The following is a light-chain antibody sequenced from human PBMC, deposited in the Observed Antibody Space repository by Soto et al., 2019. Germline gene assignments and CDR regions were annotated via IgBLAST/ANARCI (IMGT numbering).Light chain of an antibody. V-gene: IGKV3-20*01. CDR2: GAS. Sequence: EIVLTQSPGTLSLSAGERATISCRASQTISSNYLAWYHQKPGQAPRLLIFGASYRATGIPDRFSGSGSGTDFTLTISRLEPQDFAVYYCQQYGRSPPEFTFGPGTKVDIK. J-gene: IGKJ3*01. CDR3: QQYGRSPPEFT. CDR1: QTISSNY.